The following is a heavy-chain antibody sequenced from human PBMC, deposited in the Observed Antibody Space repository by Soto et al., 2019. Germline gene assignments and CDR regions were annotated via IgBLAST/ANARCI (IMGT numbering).Heavy chain of an antibody. CDR3: VNERATWTVCVGTGGLDY. J-gene: IGHJ4*02. V-gene: IGHV3-7*03. D-gene: IGHD2-21*01. Sequence: PWGSLCLSCAASGFTFSNYGMSWVRQAPGKGPEWVANINDDGNEKYNVDSVKGRCTISRDNAQNSPYLQMKNLRVDDTAAEYCVNERATWTVCVGTGGLDYWGQGTRVTVSS. CDR2: INDDGNEK. CDR1: GFTFSNYG.